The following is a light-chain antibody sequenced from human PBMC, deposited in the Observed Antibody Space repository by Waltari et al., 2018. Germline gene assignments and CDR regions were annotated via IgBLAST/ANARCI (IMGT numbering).Light chain of an antibody. J-gene: IGKJ4*01. CDR1: QGISIW. CDR2: GAS. Sequence: DIQMTQSPPSVSASVGDTVTITCRASQGISIWLAWYQQRPGRAPKLLIYGASSLQSGVPSRFSGSGSGTDFTLTITSLQPEDFATYYCQPAYSFPFTFGGGTRVEI. V-gene: IGKV1D-12*01. CDR3: QPAYSFPFT.